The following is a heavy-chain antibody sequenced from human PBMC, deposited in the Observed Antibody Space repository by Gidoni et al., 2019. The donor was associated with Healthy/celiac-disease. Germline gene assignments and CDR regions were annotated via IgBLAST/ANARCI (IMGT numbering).Heavy chain of an antibody. CDR1: GGTFSSYA. D-gene: IGHD2-15*01. J-gene: IGHJ6*04. Sequence: QVQLVQSGAEVKKPGSSVKVSCKASGGTFSSYAISWVRQAPGQGLEWMGGIIPIFGTANYAQKFQGRVTITADESTSTAYMELSSLRSEDTAVYYCARGDIVVVVAATGPYYYGMDVWGKGTTVTVSS. CDR3: ARGDIVVVVAATGPYYYGMDV. V-gene: IGHV1-69*01. CDR2: IIPIFGTA.